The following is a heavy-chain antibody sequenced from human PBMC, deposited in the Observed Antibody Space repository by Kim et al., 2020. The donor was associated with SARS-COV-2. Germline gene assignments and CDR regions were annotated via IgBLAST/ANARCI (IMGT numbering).Heavy chain of an antibody. J-gene: IGHJ4*02. D-gene: IGHD6-6*01. Sequence: GGSLRLSCAASGFTFSSYAMSWVRQAPGKGLEWVSAISGSGGSTYYADSVKGRFTISRDNSKNTLYLQMNSLRAEDTAVYYCAKDLGFGWYSSSSRGRGTFDYWGQGTLVTVSS. CDR2: ISGSGGST. V-gene: IGHV3-23*01. CDR3: AKDLGFGWYSSSSRGRGTFDY. CDR1: GFTFSSYA.